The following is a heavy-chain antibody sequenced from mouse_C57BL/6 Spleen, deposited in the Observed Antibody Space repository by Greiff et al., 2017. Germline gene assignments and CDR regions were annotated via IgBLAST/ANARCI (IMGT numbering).Heavy chain of an antibody. D-gene: IGHD2-1*01. CDR1: GFSLTSYG. V-gene: IGHV2-3*01. J-gene: IGHJ4*01. CDR2: IWGDGST. CDR3: AQEGGGIYYGNYYAMDY. Sequence: VKVVESGPGLVAPSQSLSITCTVSGFSLTSYGVSWVRQPPGKGLEWLGVIWGDGSTNYHSAHISRLSLSKDNSKSQVFLKLNSLQTDDTATYYYAQEGGGIYYGNYYAMDYWGQGTSVTVSS.